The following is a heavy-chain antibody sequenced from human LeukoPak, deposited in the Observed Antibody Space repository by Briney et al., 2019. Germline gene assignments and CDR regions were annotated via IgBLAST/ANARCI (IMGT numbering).Heavy chain of an antibody. V-gene: IGHV3-48*03. CDR1: GFTFSSYE. J-gene: IGHJ5*02. CDR3: ATLPSGYDSWFDP. Sequence: GGSLRLSCAASGFTFSSYEMNWVRQAPGKGLEWVSYISSSGSTIYYADSVKGRFTIPRDNAKNSLYLQMNSLRAEDTAVYYCATLPSGYDSWFDPWGQGTLVTVSS. D-gene: IGHD5-12*01. CDR2: ISSSGSTI.